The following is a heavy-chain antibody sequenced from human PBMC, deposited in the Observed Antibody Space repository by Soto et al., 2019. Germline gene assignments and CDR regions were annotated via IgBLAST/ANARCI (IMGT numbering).Heavy chain of an antibody. D-gene: IGHD1-7*01. Sequence: GGSLRLSCAASGFTFSNYDMHWVRQAPGKGLEWVAFIWFDERDEYYADSVKGRFTISRDNSNNTLYLQMNSLRAEDTAVYYCARDGLELRVLDYWGQGTLVTVSS. CDR2: IWFDERDE. V-gene: IGHV3-33*01. CDR3: ARDGLELRVLDY. CDR1: GFTFSNYD. J-gene: IGHJ4*02.